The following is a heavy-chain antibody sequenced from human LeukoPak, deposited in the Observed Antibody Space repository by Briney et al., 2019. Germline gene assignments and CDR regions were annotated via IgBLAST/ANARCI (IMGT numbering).Heavy chain of an antibody. CDR2: ISSGGNTI. V-gene: IGHV3-48*02. CDR1: GFTFSSNS. J-gene: IGHJ4*02. Sequence: PGGSLRLSCAGSGFTFSSNSMTWVRQAPGKGLEWVSYISSGGNTIYYADSVKGRFTISRDNVKDSLYLQVNSLRDDDTAVYYGARGHFLIDYWGQGTLVTVSS. CDR3: ARGHFLIDY. D-gene: IGHD3-3*02.